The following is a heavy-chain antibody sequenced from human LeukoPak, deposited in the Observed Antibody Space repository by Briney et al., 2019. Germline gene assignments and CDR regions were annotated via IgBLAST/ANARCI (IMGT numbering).Heavy chain of an antibody. V-gene: IGHV4-59*10. J-gene: IGHJ6*03. CDR2: IYTSGST. D-gene: IGHD3-10*01. CDR3: ARVIAGREWFGEWFSYYYMDV. CDR1: GGSFSGYY. Sequence: SETLSLTCAVYGGSFSGYYWSWIRQPAGKGLEWIGRIYTSGSTNYNPSLKSRVTMSVDTSKNQFSLKLSSVTAADTAVYYCARVIAGREWFGEWFSYYYMDVWGKGTTVTISS.